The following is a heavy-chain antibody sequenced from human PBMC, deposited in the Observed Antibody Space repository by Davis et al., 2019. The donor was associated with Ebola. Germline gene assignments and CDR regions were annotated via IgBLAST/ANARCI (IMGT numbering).Heavy chain of an antibody. CDR1: GYSFTSQW. CDR3: ARLSKEGSIYHDFMDV. D-gene: IGHD2/OR15-2a*01. CDR2: IDPIVSFT. J-gene: IGHJ6*03. V-gene: IGHV5-10-1*01. Sequence: PGGSLRLSCKGSGYSFTSQWISWVRQLPAPXXXLFRRIDPIVSFTNYSPSFQGHVTISVDKSISTAYLQWSSLKASDTALYYFARLSKEGSIYHDFMDVWGKGTTVTVSS.